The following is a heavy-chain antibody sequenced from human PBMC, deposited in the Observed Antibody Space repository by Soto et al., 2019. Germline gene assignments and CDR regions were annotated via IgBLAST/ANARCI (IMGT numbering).Heavy chain of an antibody. J-gene: IGHJ4*02. Sequence: QVQLMESGGGVVQPGRSLRLSCAASGFTFSSYAMHWVRQAPGKGLEWVAVISYDGSNKYYADSVKGRFTISRDNSKNTLYLQMNSLRAEDTAVYYCARASYYYDSPAGDWGQGTLVTVSS. CDR1: GFTFSSYA. CDR3: ARASYYYDSPAGD. D-gene: IGHD3-22*01. CDR2: ISYDGSNK. V-gene: IGHV3-30-3*01.